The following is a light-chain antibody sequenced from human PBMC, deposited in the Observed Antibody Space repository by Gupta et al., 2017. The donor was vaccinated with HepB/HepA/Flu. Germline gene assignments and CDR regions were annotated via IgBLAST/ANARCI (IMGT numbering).Light chain of an antibody. V-gene: IGKV3-20*01. CDR2: DTS. Sequence: DIVLTQSPRTLSMPPGETATLSCRASQSVSSRRLAWYQQKSGQAPRLLIYDTSNRITGAPNRFSGSGSGTDFTLTISRLEPEDFAVYYCQQDGSSLTTFGQGTKVEI. CDR3: QQDGSSLTT. CDR1: QSVSSRR. J-gene: IGKJ1*01.